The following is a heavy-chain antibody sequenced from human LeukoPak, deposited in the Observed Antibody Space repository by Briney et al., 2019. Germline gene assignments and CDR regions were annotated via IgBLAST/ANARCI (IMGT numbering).Heavy chain of an antibody. J-gene: IGHJ5*02. CDR1: GYTFTSYD. V-gene: IGHV1-2*06. D-gene: IGHD1-14*01. CDR2: ISPNSGGT. Sequence: ASVKVSCKASGYTFTSYDINWVRQATGQGLEWMGRISPNSGGTNYAQKFQGRVTMTRDTSISTAYMEVSRLRSDDTAVYYCARVSSPLQYNWFDPWGQGTLITVSS. CDR3: ARVSSPLQYNWFDP.